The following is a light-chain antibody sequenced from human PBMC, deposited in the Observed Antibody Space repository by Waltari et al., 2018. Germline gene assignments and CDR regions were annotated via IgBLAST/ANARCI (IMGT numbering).Light chain of an antibody. V-gene: IGKV1-39*01. Sequence: DIQMTQSPSSLSASVGDKVTITCRASQSISEYLKWYQQKPGKAPKLLIYGASSLQSGVPSRFSGSGSGTDFTLSITSLQPTDSATYYCQQSYTFGGGTKVEIK. CDR2: GAS. J-gene: IGKJ4*01. CDR1: QSISEY. CDR3: QQSYT.